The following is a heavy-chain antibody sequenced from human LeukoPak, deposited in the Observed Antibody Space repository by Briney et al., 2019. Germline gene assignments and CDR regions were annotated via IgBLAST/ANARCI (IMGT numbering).Heavy chain of an antibody. V-gene: IGHV4-39*01. Sequence: GSLRLSCAASGFTFSTYAMSWVRQAPGKGLEWIGSIYYSGSTYYNPPLKSRVTISVDTSKNQFSLKLSSVTAAHTAVYSCARNDSYSQYTYTFDIWGQGTLVTVSS. D-gene: IGHD5-18*01. CDR2: IYYSGST. CDR1: GFTFSTYA. CDR3: ARNDSYSQYTYTFDI. J-gene: IGHJ3*02.